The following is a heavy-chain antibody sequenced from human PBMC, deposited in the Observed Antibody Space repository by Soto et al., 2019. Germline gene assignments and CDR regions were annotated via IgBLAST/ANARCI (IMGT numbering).Heavy chain of an antibody. D-gene: IGHD3-16*01. J-gene: IGHJ3*02. CDR2: ISGSGGST. CDR1: GFTFSSYA. V-gene: IGHV3-23*01. Sequence: EVQLLESGGGLVQPGGSLRLSCAASGFTFSSYAMSWVRQAPGKGLEWVSAISGSGGSTYYADSVKGRFTISRDNSKNTPYLQMNSLRAEDSAVYYCAKDVRYDYVRAQSDAFDIWGQGTMVTVSS. CDR3: AKDVRYDYVRAQSDAFDI.